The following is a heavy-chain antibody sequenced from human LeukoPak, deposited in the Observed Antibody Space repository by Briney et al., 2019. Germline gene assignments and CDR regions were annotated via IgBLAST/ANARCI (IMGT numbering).Heavy chain of an antibody. V-gene: IGHV1-2*02. Sequence: ASVKVSCKASGYTFTGYYMHWVRQAPGQGLEWMGWINPNSGGTNYAQKFQGRVTMTRDMSTSTVYMELSSLRSEDTAVYYCARDLGSSGWFWLYWGQGTLVTVSS. CDR1: GYTFTGYY. D-gene: IGHD6-19*01. CDR2: INPNSGGT. J-gene: IGHJ4*02. CDR3: ARDLGSSGWFWLY.